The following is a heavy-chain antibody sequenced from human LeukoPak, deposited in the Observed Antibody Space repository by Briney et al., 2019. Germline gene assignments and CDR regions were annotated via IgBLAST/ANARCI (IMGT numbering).Heavy chain of an antibody. CDR1: GGTFNPHT. CDR3: ARALSGYGLFDY. V-gene: IGHV1-69*06. Sequence: SVKVSCKASGGTFNPHTVTWVRQAPGRGFEWMGGIIPLIGSPNYAQRFQGRITISADTSTQTTYMELRSLRSEDTAVYYCARALSGYGLFDYWGQGTLVTVSS. CDR2: IIPLIGSP. J-gene: IGHJ4*02. D-gene: IGHD5-12*01.